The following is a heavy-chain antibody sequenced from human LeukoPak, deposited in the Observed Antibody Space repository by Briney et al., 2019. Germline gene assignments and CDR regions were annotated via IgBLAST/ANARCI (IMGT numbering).Heavy chain of an antibody. Sequence: GGSLRLSCAASGFTFSSYEMNWVRQAPGKGLEWVSYISSSDNTIYYADSVKGRFTISRDNAKNSLYLQMNSLRAEDTAVYYCARALRGSGWHVWFDPWGQGTLVTVSS. J-gene: IGHJ5*02. D-gene: IGHD6-19*01. CDR3: ARALRGSGWHVWFDP. V-gene: IGHV3-48*03. CDR2: ISSSDNTI. CDR1: GFTFSSYE.